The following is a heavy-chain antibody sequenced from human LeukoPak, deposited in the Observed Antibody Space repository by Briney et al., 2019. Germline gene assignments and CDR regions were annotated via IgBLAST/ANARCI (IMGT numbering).Heavy chain of an antibody. CDR1: GGTFSSYA. Sequence: ASVKVSCKASGGTFSSYAISWVRQAPVRGLEWMGRIMPIFGTANYAQKFQGGVTITTDGSTNTAYMGLSSLTSEDTAVYYWARDEDYMDVWGKGTTVTVSS. V-gene: IGHV1-69*05. CDR2: IMPIFGTA. CDR3: ARDEDYMDV. J-gene: IGHJ6*03.